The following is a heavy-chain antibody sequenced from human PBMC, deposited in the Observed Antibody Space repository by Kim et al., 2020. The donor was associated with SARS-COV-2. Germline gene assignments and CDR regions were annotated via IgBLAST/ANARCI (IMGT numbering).Heavy chain of an antibody. CDR2: IKSKTDGGTT. Sequence: GGSLRLSCAASGFTFSNAWMSWVRQAPGKGLEWVGRIKSKTDGGTTDYAAPVKGRFTISRDDSKNTLYLQMNSLKTEDTAVYYCTTDRGYSGYEIQPWGQGTLVTVSS. CDR1: GFTFSNAW. J-gene: IGHJ5*02. D-gene: IGHD5-12*01. CDR3: TTDRGYSGYEIQP. V-gene: IGHV3-15*01.